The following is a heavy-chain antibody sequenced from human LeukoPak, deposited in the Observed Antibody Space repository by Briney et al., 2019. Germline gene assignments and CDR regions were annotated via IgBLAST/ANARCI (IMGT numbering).Heavy chain of an antibody. Sequence: ASVKVSCKASGYTFTGYYMHWVRQAPGQGLEWMGWVNPNSGGTNYAQKFQGRVTMTRDTSISTAYMELSRLRSDDTAVYYCARDRGVGRAFDIWGQGTMVTVSS. CDR3: ARDRGVGRAFDI. D-gene: IGHD3-10*01. CDR2: VNPNSGGT. V-gene: IGHV1-2*02. J-gene: IGHJ3*02. CDR1: GYTFTGYY.